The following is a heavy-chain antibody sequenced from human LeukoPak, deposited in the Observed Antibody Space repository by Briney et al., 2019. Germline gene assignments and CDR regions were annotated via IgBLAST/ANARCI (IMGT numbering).Heavy chain of an antibody. D-gene: IGHD2-15*01. Sequence: SETLSLTCTVSGGSISSGGYCWSWIRQHPGKGLEWIGYVCHDGGTSYNPSLKSRVTVAIDTSKNQFSLKLNSVTAADTAVFYCAKEGRDSGGYNGWFEPWGQGTLVTISS. CDR3: AKEGRDSGGYNGWFEP. CDR2: VCHDGGT. CDR1: GGSISSGGYC. V-gene: IGHV4-31*03. J-gene: IGHJ5*02.